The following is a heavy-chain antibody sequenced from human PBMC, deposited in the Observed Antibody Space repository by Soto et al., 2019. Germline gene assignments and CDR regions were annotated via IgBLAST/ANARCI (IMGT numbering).Heavy chain of an antibody. D-gene: IGHD2-2*01. CDR1: GFTFSSYW. CDR3: AREYCSSTSCLNWFDP. V-gene: IGHV3-48*01. Sequence: PGGSLRLSCAASGFTFSSYWMNWVRQAPGKGLEWVSYISSSSSTIYYADSVKGRFTISRDNAKNSLYLQMNSLRAEDTAVYYCAREYCSSTSCLNWFDPWGQGTLVTVSS. J-gene: IGHJ5*02. CDR2: ISSSSSTI.